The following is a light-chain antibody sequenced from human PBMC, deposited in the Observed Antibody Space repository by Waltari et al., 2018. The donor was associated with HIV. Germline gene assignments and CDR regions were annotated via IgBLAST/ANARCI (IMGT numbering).Light chain of an antibody. Sequence: EVVLTQSPLSLPVTLGQPASISCRSTQSLVYSAESTYLNWFLLRPGHPPRRLIWKVSNRDFGVPDRFSASGSGTDFTLRISRVEAEDVGVYYCMQGTHWPWTFGQGTKLEI. CDR1: QSLVYSAESTY. CDR2: KVS. J-gene: IGKJ1*01. V-gene: IGKV2-30*01. CDR3: MQGTHWPWT.